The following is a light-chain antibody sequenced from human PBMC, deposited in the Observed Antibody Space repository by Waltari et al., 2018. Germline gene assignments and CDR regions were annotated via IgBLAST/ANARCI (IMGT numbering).Light chain of an antibody. CDR3: MQGSLWPPT. J-gene: IGKJ4*01. Sequence: DAVLTQSPLSLPVTLGQPASISCRSSQGLVHSDGNTYLNWFHQRPGQSPRRLIYKASHRDSGVPDTFSGSGSGTDFTLKISRVEAEDVGVYYCMQGSLWPPTFGAGTKVEIK. CDR2: KAS. V-gene: IGKV2-30*02. CDR1: QGLVHSDGNTY.